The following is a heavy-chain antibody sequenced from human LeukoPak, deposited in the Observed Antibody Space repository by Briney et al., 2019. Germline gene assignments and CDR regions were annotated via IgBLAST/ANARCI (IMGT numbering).Heavy chain of an antibody. CDR2: INHSGST. D-gene: IGHD3-10*01. V-gene: IGHV4-34*01. J-gene: IGHJ3*02. CDR3: ARERITMVRGVIFSYAFDI. Sequence: SETLSLTCAVYGGSFSGYYWSWIRQPPGKGLEWIGEINHSGSTNYNPSLKSRVTISVDTSKNQFSLKLSSVTAADTAVYYCARERITMVRGVIFSYAFDIWGQGTMVTVSS. CDR1: GGSFSGYY.